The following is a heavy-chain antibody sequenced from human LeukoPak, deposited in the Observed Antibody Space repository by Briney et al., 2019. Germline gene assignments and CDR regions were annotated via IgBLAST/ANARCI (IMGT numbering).Heavy chain of an antibody. V-gene: IGHV1-69*04. CDR3: ARADGYNNNFDY. Sequence: GASVKVSCKASGGTXSSYAISWVRQAPGQGLEWMGRIIPILGIANYAQKFQGRVTITADKSTSTAYMELSSLRSEDTAVYYCARADGYNNNFDYWGQGTLVTVSS. J-gene: IGHJ4*02. D-gene: IGHD5-24*01. CDR1: GGTXSSYA. CDR2: IIPILGIA.